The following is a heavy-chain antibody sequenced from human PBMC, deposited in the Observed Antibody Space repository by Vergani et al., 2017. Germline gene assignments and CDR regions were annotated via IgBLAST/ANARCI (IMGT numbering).Heavy chain of an antibody. CDR1: GESFSSFY. CDR3: AVRPRVNLVGGEIVTKRTFDY. J-gene: IGHJ4*02. D-gene: IGHD3-10*01. V-gene: IGHV4-34*02. CDR2: INNDGHT. Sequence: VQLQQWGAGVVKPSGTLSLTCAVFGESFSSFYWSWIRQPPGKGLEWFGEINNDGHTKYNPSLASRVTVSRDTAKNQFSLNLMSVTAADTAMYYCAVRPRVNLVGGEIVTKRTFDYWSQGSLVTVSS.